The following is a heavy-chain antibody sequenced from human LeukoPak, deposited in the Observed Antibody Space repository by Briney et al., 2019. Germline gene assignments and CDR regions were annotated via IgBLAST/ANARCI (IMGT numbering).Heavy chain of an antibody. J-gene: IGHJ4*02. CDR3: ARYRRDSSGPPSDY. V-gene: IGHV4-59*08. Sequence: PSETLSLTCTVSGGSISSYYWSWIRQPPGKGLEWIGYIYYSGSTNYNPSLKSRVTISVDTSKNQFSLKLSSVTAADTAVYYCARYRRDSSGPPSDYWGQGTLVTVSS. CDR1: GGSISSYY. D-gene: IGHD3-22*01. CDR2: IYYSGST.